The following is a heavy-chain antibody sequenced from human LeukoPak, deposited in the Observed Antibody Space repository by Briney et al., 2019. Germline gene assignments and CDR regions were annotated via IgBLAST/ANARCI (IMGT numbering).Heavy chain of an antibody. V-gene: IGHV4-34*01. CDR3: ARGLGSSSLGGY. CDR1: GGSFSGYY. Sequence: SETLSLTCAVYGGSFSGYYWSWIRQPPGKGLEWIGEINHSGSTNYNPSLKSRVTISVDTSKNQFSLKLSSVTAADTAVYYCARGLGSSSLGGYWGQGTLVTISS. J-gene: IGHJ4*02. CDR2: INHSGST. D-gene: IGHD6-6*01.